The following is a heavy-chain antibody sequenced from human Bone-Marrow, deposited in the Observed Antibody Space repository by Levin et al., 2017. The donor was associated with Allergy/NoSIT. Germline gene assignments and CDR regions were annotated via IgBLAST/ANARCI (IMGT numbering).Heavy chain of an antibody. J-gene: IGHJ6*02. D-gene: IGHD3-22*01. CDR2: ISGSGSPK. Sequence: MSGGSLRLSCTASGFNINDYYMTWIRQAPGRGLEWVSYISGSGSPKYFADSVKGRFNVYRDDAKNSLYLEMNSLRAEDTAVYFCARGSSTMTVVVTPFYYFGMDVWGQGTTVTVSS. CDR1: GFNINDYY. CDR3: ARGSSTMTVVVTPFYYFGMDV. V-gene: IGHV3-11*01.